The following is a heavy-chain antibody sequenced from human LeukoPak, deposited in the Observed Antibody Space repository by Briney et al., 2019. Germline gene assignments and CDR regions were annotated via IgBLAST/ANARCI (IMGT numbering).Heavy chain of an antibody. CDR3: ARFRLGSDYYHMDV. V-gene: IGHV4-59*01. CDR2: IYYSGST. Sequence: SETLSLTCAVSGGSISSYYWSWIRQPPGKGLEWIGYIYYSGSTSYNPSLKSRVTISVDTSKNQFSLKLSSVTAADTAVYYCARFRLGSDYYHMDVWGKGTTVTVSS. CDR1: GGSISSYY. J-gene: IGHJ6*03. D-gene: IGHD7-27*01.